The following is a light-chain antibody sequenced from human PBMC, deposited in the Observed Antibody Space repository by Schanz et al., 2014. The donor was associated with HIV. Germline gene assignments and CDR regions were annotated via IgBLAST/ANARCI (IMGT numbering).Light chain of an antibody. CDR2: DAS. CDR1: QDISDY. CDR3: LKYDTAPRT. V-gene: IGKV1-33*01. Sequence: DIQKTQSPSSLSASVGDRVTITCQASQDISDYLNWYQKKPGKAPKLLIYDASHLETGVPSRFSGSGSAAEFTFTISSLQPEDIATYYCLKYDTAPRTFGQGTKVEIK. J-gene: IGKJ1*01.